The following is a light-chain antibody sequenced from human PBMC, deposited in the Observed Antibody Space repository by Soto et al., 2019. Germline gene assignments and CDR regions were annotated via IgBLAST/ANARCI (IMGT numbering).Light chain of an antibody. Sequence: QSVLTQPPSASGTPGQRVTISCSGSSPNIGSNYVYWYQQLPGAAPKLLIYRNSHRPSGVPDRFSGSKSGTSASLAISGPRSEDEADYYCAAWDDSLSGYVFGTGTKLTVL. CDR3: AAWDDSLSGYV. CDR2: RNS. CDR1: SPNIGSNY. J-gene: IGLJ1*01. V-gene: IGLV1-47*01.